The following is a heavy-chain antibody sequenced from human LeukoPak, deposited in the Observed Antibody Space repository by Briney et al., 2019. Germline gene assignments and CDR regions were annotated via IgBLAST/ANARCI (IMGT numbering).Heavy chain of an antibody. CDR1: GYTFTSYG. CDR3: ARVYNSNYFSYYYYYYMDV. J-gene: IGHJ6*03. Sequence: ASVKVSCKASGYTFTSYGISWVRQAPGQGLEWMGWISAYNGNTNYAQKLQGRVTMTTDTSTSTAYMELKSLRSDDTAVYYCARVYNSNYFSYYYYYYMDVWGKGTTVTISS. V-gene: IGHV1-18*01. CDR2: ISAYNGNT. D-gene: IGHD4-11*01.